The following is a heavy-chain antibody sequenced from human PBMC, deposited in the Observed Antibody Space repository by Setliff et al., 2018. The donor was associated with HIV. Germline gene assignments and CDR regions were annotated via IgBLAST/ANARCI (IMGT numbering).Heavy chain of an antibody. CDR1: GGSLGGYY. J-gene: IGHJ5*02. CDR2: IFASGST. Sequence: PSETLSLTCTVSGGSLGGYYWGWIRQPAGRRLEWIGRIFASGSTNYNPSIKSRVSMTIDTSKDQFSLKLNSVTAAATAVYFCARDRHNYGTGSSAYDWFDPWGLGTLVTVSS. CDR3: ARDRHNYGTGSSAYDWFDP. V-gene: IGHV4-4*07. D-gene: IGHD3-10*01.